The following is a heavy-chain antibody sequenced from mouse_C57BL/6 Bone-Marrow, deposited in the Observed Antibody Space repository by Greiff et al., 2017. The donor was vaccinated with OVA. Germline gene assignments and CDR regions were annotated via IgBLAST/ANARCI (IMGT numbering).Heavy chain of an antibody. CDR2: IDPENGDT. CDR3: TTSQIYYYGNSYWCYDV. V-gene: IGHV14-4*01. D-gene: IGHD1-1*01. J-gene: IGHJ1*03. CDR1: GFNITDDY. Sequence: VQLKESGAELVRPGASVKLSCTASGFNITDDYMHWVKQRPEQGLEWIGWIDPENGDTEYASKFQGKATITADTSSNTAYLQLSSLTSEDTAIYYCTTSQIYYYGNSYWCYDVWGTGTTVTVSS.